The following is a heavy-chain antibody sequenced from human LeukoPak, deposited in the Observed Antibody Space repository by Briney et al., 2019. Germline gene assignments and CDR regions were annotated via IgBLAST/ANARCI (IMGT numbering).Heavy chain of an antibody. CDR2: IYYSGST. J-gene: IGHJ3*02. D-gene: IGHD4-23*01. CDR3: AREPVVTPNAFDI. CDR1: GVSISSGGYY. Sequence: SETLSLTCTVSGVSISSGGYYWSWIRLHPGKGLEWIGYIYYSGSTYYNPSLKIRVTISVDTSKNQFSLKLSSVTAADTAVYYCAREPVVTPNAFDIWGQGTMVTVSS. V-gene: IGHV4-31*03.